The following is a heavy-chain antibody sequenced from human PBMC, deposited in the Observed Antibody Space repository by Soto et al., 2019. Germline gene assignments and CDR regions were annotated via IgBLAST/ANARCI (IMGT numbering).Heavy chain of an antibody. J-gene: IGHJ4*02. CDR3: AREDFYRFDY. CDR1: GFTFTSYW. CDR2: IKEDGSAK. Sequence: EVQLVESGGGLVQPGGSLRVSCAASGFTFTSYWMSWVRPAPGKGLEWVANIKEDGSAKYYLDSVKGRFTISRDNAKNSLYLQMSSLRAEDTAVYYCAREDFYRFDYWGQGNLVTVSS. V-gene: IGHV3-7*01.